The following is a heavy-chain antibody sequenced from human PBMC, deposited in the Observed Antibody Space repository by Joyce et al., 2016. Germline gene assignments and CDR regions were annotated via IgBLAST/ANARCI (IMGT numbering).Heavy chain of an antibody. Sequence: EVQLVESGGGLVKPGGSLRLSCAASGFKFSCYSMSWVRQAPGKGLEWVLSLSSSSSYIKYTDSVKGRFTISRDNSKNSLYLQMNSLRFEDTAVYYCARSSYTNGIFDYWGQGTLVTVSS. CDR2: LSSSSSYI. V-gene: IGHV3-21*01. CDR3: ARSSYTNGIFDY. D-gene: IGHD2-8*01. J-gene: IGHJ4*02. CDR1: GFKFSCYS.